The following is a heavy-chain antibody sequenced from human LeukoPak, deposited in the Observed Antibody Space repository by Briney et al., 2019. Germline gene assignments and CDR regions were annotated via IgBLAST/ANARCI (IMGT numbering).Heavy chain of an antibody. CDR3: AKAPPYYYDSSGPGDY. CDR2: ISYDGSNK. CDR1: GFTFSSYA. J-gene: IGHJ4*02. Sequence: GGSLRLSCAASGFTFSSYAMSWVHQAPGKGLEWVAVISYDGSNKYYADSVKGRFTISRDNSKNTLYLQMNSLRAEDTAVYYCAKAPPYYYDSSGPGDYWGQGTLVTVSS. V-gene: IGHV3-30*18. D-gene: IGHD3-22*01.